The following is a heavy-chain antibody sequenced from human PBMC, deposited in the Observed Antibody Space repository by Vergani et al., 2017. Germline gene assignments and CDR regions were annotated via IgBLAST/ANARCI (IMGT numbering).Heavy chain of an antibody. Sequence: VQLVQSGAEVRKPGASVTVSCTASGYIFKNYYIHWLRQAPGQAFEWMGILNPTTGHTTTAQKFMGRVDMTRDPSTDTSTRTVQMTLSSLRSEDTAVYYCARSIGYXAGATCRAYYFDHWGQGTRVTVSS. V-gene: IGHV1-46*02. D-gene: IGHD2-21*01. CDR1: GYIFKNYY. J-gene: IGHJ5*02. CDR2: LNPTTGHT. CDR3: ARSIGYXAGATCRAYYFDH.